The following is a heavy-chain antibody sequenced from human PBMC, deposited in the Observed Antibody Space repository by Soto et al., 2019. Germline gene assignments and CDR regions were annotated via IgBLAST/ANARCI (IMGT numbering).Heavy chain of an antibody. CDR2: IYSSGST. D-gene: IGHD3-22*01. J-gene: IGHJ3*02. Sequence: SETLSLTCTVSGGSISGYFWSWIRQPAGKGLDWIGRIYSSGSTNYNPSLNSRITMSVDTSKNQFSLKLSSVSAADTAVYYCARAYDSNGNHAFDIWGQGTLVTVSS. CDR1: GGSISGYF. CDR3: ARAYDSNGNHAFDI. V-gene: IGHV4-4*07.